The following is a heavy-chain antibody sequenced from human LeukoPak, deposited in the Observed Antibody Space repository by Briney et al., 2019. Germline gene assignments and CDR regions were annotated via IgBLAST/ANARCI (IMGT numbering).Heavy chain of an antibody. Sequence: EASVKVSCKASGYTFTGYYTHWVRQAPGQGLEWMGWINPNSGGTNYTQKLQGRVTITTDTSTSTAYMELRSLRSDDTAVYYCARAWLVQYYFDYWGQGTLVTVSS. V-gene: IGHV1-2*02. D-gene: IGHD6-19*01. J-gene: IGHJ4*02. CDR1: GYTFTGYY. CDR3: ARAWLVQYYFDY. CDR2: INPNSGGT.